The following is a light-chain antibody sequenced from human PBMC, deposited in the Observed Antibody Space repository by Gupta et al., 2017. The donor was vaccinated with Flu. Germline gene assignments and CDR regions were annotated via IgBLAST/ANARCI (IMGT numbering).Light chain of an antibody. J-gene: IGLJ2*01. CDR2: SNN. CDR1: SSNIGSNT. Sequence: VTISCSGSSSNIGSNTVNWYQQFPGTAPNLVIYSNNQRHSGVPDRFSGSKSGTSASLAISGLQSEDEADYYCEAWDDSLNGDVVFGGGTKLTVL. CDR3: EAWDDSLNGDVV. V-gene: IGLV1-44*01.